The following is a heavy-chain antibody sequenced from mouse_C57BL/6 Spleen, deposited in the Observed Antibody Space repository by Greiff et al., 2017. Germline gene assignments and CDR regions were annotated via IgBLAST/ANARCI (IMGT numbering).Heavy chain of an antibody. Sequence: QVQLQQSGAELVKPGASVKISCKASGYAFSSYWMNWVKQRPGKGLEWIGQIYPGDGDTNYNGKFKGKATLTADKSSSTAYMQLSSLTSEDSAVYFCARDYYGSSYGYFDVWGTGTTVTGSS. V-gene: IGHV1-80*01. J-gene: IGHJ1*03. CDR2: IYPGDGDT. CDR1: GYAFSSYW. D-gene: IGHD1-1*01. CDR3: ARDYYGSSYGYFDV.